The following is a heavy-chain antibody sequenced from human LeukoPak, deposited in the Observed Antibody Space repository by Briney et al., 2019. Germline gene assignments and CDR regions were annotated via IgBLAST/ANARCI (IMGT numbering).Heavy chain of an antibody. Sequence: ASVKVSCKASGGTFNNSAINWVRQAPGQGLEWMGRIIPIFGTTNYAQKFQGRVTITTDGSTSTAYVELSSPRSEDTALYYCARELGDIVVVVTAKGRGAFDIWGQGTMVTVSS. CDR3: ARELGDIVVVVTAKGRGAFDI. CDR1: GGTFNNSA. V-gene: IGHV1-69*05. CDR2: IIPIFGTT. D-gene: IGHD2-15*01. J-gene: IGHJ3*02.